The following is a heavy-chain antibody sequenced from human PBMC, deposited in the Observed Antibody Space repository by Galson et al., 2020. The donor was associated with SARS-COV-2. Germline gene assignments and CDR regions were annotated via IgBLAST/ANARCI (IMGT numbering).Heavy chain of an antibody. V-gene: IGHV4-39*07. D-gene: IGHD5-12*01. CDR1: GGSISSSSYY. J-gene: IGHJ4*02. CDR3: ARGWGATNSYYFDY. CDR2: IYYSGST. Sequence: SETLSLTCTVSGGSISSSSYYWGWIRQPPGKGLEWIGSIYYSGSTYYNPSLKSRVTISVDTSKNQFSLKLSSVTAADTAVYYCARGWGATNSYYFDYWGQGTLVTVSS.